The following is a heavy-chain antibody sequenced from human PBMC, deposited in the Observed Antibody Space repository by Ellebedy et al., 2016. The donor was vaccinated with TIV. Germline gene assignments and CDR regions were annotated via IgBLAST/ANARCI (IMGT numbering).Heavy chain of an antibody. CDR1: GGTFSNSA. CDR3: ARWGGYSGTFQGPFDF. CDR2: IIPILDIT. Sequence: AASVKVSCKASGGTFSNSAISWMRQAPGQGLEWMGRIIPILDITNYAQRFQGRVTITADKSTTTAYMELASLTSDDTAVYYCARWGGYSGTFQGPFDFWGQGTLVTVAS. J-gene: IGHJ4*02. V-gene: IGHV1-69*04. D-gene: IGHD1-26*01.